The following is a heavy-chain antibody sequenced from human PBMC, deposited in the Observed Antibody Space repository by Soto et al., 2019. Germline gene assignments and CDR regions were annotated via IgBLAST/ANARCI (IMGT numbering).Heavy chain of an antibody. CDR2: IYHSGST. Sequence: ASETLSLTCAVSGGSISSSNWWSWVRQPPGKGLEWIGEIYHSGSTNYNQSLKSRVTISVDKSKNQFSLKLSSVTAADTAVYYCARAQQWLDRYYYYGMDVWGQGTTVTVSS. CDR3: ARAQQWLDRYYYYGMDV. CDR1: GGSISSSNW. D-gene: IGHD6-19*01. J-gene: IGHJ6*02. V-gene: IGHV4-4*02.